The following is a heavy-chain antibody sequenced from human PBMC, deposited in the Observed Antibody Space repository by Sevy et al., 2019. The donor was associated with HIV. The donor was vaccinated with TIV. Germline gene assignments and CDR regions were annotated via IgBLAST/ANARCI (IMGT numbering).Heavy chain of an antibody. Sequence: GGSLRLSCVGSGFTFSSYSMNWVRQAPGKGLEWLSYMNSITSTIYYADSLQGGFTISRKNAKNSVSLQMNSRRAEDTAVYYCARNVGYADYGMDVWGQGTTVTGSS. D-gene: IGHD2-2*01. CDR3: ARNVGYADYGMDV. CDR2: MNSITSTI. CDR1: GFTFSSYS. J-gene: IGHJ6*02. V-gene: IGHV3-48*01.